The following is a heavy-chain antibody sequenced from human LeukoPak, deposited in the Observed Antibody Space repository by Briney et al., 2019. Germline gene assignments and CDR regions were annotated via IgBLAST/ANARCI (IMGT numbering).Heavy chain of an antibody. CDR3: ARDQAGRHSDY. Sequence: PGGSLRLSCAASGFTFSSYEMNWVRQAPGKGLEWVSYISSSGSTIYYADSVKGRFTISRDNAKNSLYLQVNSLRAEDSAVYYCARDQAGRHSDYWGQGTLVTVSS. J-gene: IGHJ4*02. D-gene: IGHD6-13*01. V-gene: IGHV3-48*03. CDR1: GFTFSSYE. CDR2: ISSSGSTI.